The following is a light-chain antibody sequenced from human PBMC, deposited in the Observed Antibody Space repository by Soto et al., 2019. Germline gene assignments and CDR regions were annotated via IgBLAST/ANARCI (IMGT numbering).Light chain of an antibody. Sequence: EIVMTQSPATLSVSPGERATLSCRASQSISNNVAWYQQKPGQAPRLLIYAASTRAIAIPARFSGSGSGTEFTLTISSLQSEDIALYYCEQYNNWPWTFGQGTKVEI. J-gene: IGKJ1*01. V-gene: IGKV3-15*01. CDR3: EQYNNWPWT. CDR2: AAS. CDR1: QSISNN.